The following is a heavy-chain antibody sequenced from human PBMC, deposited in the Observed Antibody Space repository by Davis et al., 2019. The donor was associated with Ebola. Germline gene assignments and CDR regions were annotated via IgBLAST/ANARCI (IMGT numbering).Heavy chain of an antibody. D-gene: IGHD3-10*01. V-gene: IGHV3-7*01. CDR3: ARDDYYGSRLSSPMGDY. CDR2: IKQDGSEK. J-gene: IGHJ4*02. CDR1: GFTFSSYW. Sequence: GESLKISCAASGFTFSSYWMSWVRQAPGKGLEWVANIKQDGSEKYYVDSVKGRFTISRDNAKNSLYLQMNSLRAEDTAVYYCARDDYYGSRLSSPMGDYWGQGTLVTVSS.